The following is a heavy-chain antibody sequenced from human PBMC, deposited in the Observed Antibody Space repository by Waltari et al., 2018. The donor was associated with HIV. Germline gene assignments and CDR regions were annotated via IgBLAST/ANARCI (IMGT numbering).Heavy chain of an antibody. J-gene: IGHJ4*02. Sequence: VRLVQSGAEVRKPGASVKVSCKASAYTFTTDDMNWVRQASGQGLEWMGWMNPHTGNTAYAQKFQDRVLMTRDTSIKTAYLQLDKLTSDDTAIYFCTRSPFPSDFWGQGTLVTVSS. V-gene: IGHV1-8*01. CDR2: MNPHTGNT. CDR1: AYTFTTDD. CDR3: TRSPFPSDF.